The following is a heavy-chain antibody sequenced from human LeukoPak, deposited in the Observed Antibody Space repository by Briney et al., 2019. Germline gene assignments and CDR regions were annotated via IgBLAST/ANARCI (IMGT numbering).Heavy chain of an antibody. V-gene: IGHV4-39*01. CDR1: GGSISSSSYY. CDR2: IYYSGST. D-gene: IGHD5-12*01. J-gene: IGHJ3*02. Sequence: SETLSLTCTVSGGSISSSSYYWGCIRQPPGKGLEWLGSIYYSGSTYYNPSLKSRVTISVDTSKSQFSLKLSSVTAADTAVYYCARYSGYAEVTDAFDIWGQGTMVTVSS. CDR3: ARYSGYAEVTDAFDI.